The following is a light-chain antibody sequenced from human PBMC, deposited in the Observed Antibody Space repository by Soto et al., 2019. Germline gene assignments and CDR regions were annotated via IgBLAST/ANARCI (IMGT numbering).Light chain of an antibody. V-gene: IGKV3-20*01. J-gene: IGKJ4*01. Sequence: EIVLTQSPGTLSLSPGERATLSCRASQSASSSYLAWYQQKPGQAPRLLIYGASSRATGIPDRFSGSGSGTDFTLTISRLEPEDCAVYYCQQYGGSPLTFGGGTKVEIK. CDR3: QQYGGSPLT. CDR1: QSASSSY. CDR2: GAS.